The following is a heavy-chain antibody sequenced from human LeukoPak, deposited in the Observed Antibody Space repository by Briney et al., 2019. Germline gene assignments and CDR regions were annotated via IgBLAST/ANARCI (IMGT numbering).Heavy chain of an antibody. CDR1: GGTFSSYA. Sequence: ASVKVSCKASGGTFSSYAISWVRQAPGQGLEWLGGIIPLFGTANYAQKFQGRVTITTDESTSTAYMELSSLRSEDTAVYYCARGHPSGIAAAGTISGYGMDVWGQGTTVTVSS. CDR3: ARGHPSGIAAAGTISGYGMDV. D-gene: IGHD6-13*01. J-gene: IGHJ6*02. CDR2: IIPLFGTA. V-gene: IGHV1-69*05.